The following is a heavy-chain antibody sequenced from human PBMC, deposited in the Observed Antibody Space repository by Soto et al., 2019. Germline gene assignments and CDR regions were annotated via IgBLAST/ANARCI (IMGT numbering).Heavy chain of an antibody. D-gene: IGHD3-22*01. CDR2: ISDTGGGT. CDR1: GVTFSTYA. J-gene: IGHJ5*02. V-gene: IGHV3-23*01. Sequence: EVQLLESGGGLVQPGGSLRLSCAASGVTFSTYAMNWVRQAPGKGLEWVSTISDTGGGTFYAGSVKGRFTISRDNSKNTLYLQMHSLRADDSAIYFCPVGRHKTSGSNTWFDPWGRGTLVTVSS. CDR3: PVGRHKTSGSNTWFDP.